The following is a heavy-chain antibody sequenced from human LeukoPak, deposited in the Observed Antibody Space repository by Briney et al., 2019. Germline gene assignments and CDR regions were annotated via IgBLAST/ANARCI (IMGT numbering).Heavy chain of an antibody. D-gene: IGHD1-26*01. CDR1: GFTFSTYE. V-gene: IGHV3-48*03. CDR2: IGNSGSTI. CDR3: AREIRVGATADDAFDI. Sequence: QSGGSLRLSCEASGFTFSTYEMNWVRQTPGKGLEWVSCIGNSGSTIYYADSVKGRFTISRDNAKNSLYLQMNSLRAEDTAVYYCAREIRVGATADDAFDIWGQGTMVTVSS. J-gene: IGHJ3*02.